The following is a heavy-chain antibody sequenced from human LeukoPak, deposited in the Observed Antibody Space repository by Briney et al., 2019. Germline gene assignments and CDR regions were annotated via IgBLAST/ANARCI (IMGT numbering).Heavy chain of an antibody. CDR2: IDHSGST. CDR3: ARGRVYDFWSGYPYYFDY. CDR1: GGSFSGYS. J-gene: IGHJ4*02. D-gene: IGHD3-3*01. V-gene: IGHV4-34*01. Sequence: SETLSLTCAVYGGSFSGYSWSWIRQPPGKGLEWIGEIDHSGSTNYNPSPKSRVTISVDTSKNQFSLKLSSVTAADTAVYYCARGRVYDFWSGYPYYFDYWGQGTLVTVSS.